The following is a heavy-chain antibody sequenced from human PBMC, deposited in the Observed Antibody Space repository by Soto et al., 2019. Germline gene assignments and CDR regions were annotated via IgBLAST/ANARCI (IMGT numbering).Heavy chain of an antibody. Sequence: GGSLRLSCAASGFIFSKYAMTWVRQAPGKGLEWVSGISGSGDGTYYAASVKGRFTISRDNSKNTLHLQMNSLRAEDTAIYYCAQQRYCSTTRSYAASFHYGIDYWGQGTTVTVSS. J-gene: IGHJ6*02. CDR2: ISGSGDGT. CDR3: AQQRYCSTTRSYAASFHYGIDY. D-gene: IGHD2-2*01. CDR1: GFIFSKYA. V-gene: IGHV3-23*01.